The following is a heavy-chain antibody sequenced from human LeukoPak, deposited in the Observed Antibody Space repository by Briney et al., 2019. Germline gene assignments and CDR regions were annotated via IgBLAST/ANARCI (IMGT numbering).Heavy chain of an antibody. CDR1: GFTFNTYA. V-gene: IGHV3-23*01. CDR3: AKYNSDWYDDY. D-gene: IGHD6-19*01. Sequence: GGSLRLSCAASGFTFNTYAMSWVRQAPGKGLEWVSTISGSGGSTFYADSVKGRFTISRDNSENTLYLQMSSLRAEDTALYYCAKYNSDWYDDYWGQGTLVTVSS. J-gene: IGHJ4*02. CDR2: ISGSGGST.